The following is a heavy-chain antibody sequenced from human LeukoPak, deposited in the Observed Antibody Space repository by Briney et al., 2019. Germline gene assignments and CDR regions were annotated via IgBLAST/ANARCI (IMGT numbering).Heavy chain of an antibody. J-gene: IGHJ6*02. V-gene: IGHV3-33*08. CDR3: ARKKRGDTDSIMVYYYYAMDV. CDR2: IWYDGSNK. CDR1: GFTFGSYG. Sequence: GGSLRLSCAASGFTFGSYGMHWVRQAPGKGLEWVAAIWYDGSNKYYADSVKGRFTISRDDSKKTLYLQMNNLRAEDMAVYYCARKKRGDTDSIMVYYYYAMDVWGQETTVTVSS. D-gene: IGHD5-18*01.